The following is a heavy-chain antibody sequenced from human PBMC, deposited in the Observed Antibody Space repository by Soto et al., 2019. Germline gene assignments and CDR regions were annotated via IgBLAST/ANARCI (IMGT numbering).Heavy chain of an antibody. CDR2: IYYSGST. V-gene: IGHV4-39*01. CDR3: ARRGGYCSSTSCRIDY. D-gene: IGHD2-2*01. J-gene: IGHJ4*02. Sequence: PSETPSLTCTVSGGSISSSSYYWGWIRQPPGKGLEWIGSIYYSGSTYYNPSLKSRVTISVDTSKNQFSLKLSSVTAADTAVYYCARRGGYCSSTSCRIDYWGQGTLVTVSS. CDR1: GGSISSSSYY.